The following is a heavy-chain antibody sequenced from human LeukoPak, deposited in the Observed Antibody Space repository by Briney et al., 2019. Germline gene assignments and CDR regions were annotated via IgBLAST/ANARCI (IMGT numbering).Heavy chain of an antibody. CDR1: GGSFSDYY. V-gene: IGHV4-34*01. Sequence: SETLSLTCAVYGGSFSDYYWTWIRQPPGKGLEWIGEINHSGSTNYNPSLKSRVTISVDTSKNQLSLKLSSVTAADTAVYYCARRKRVTMVRGVTYYYYYMDVWGKGTTVTISS. D-gene: IGHD3-10*01. CDR2: INHSGST. J-gene: IGHJ6*03. CDR3: ARRKRVTMVRGVTYYYYYMDV.